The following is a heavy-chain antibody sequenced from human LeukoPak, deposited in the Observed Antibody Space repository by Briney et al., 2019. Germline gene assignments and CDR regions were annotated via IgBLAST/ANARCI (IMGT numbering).Heavy chain of an antibody. J-gene: IGHJ4*02. V-gene: IGHV3-48*04. CDR2: ISSSSSTI. Sequence: GGSLRLSCAASGFTFSDYWMSWVRQAPGKGLEWVSYISSSSSTIYYADSVKGRFTISRDDAKNSLYLQMNSLRAENTAVYYCARGGGGFDYWGQGTLVTVSS. D-gene: IGHD3-16*01. CDR3: ARGGGGFDY. CDR1: GFTFSDYW.